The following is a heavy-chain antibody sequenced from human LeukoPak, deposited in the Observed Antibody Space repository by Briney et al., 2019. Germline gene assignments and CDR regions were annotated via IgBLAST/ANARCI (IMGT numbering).Heavy chain of an antibody. D-gene: IGHD6-19*01. V-gene: IGHV3-23*01. CDR2: INASGGNT. Sequence: GGSLRLSCAASGFTVSINYMTWVRQAPGKRLQWVSTINASGGNTYYAESVRGRFTISRDNSKDTLYLQLNSLTAEDTAIYYCAKPTSGGLAVSADWFDPWGQGTLVAVSS. CDR3: AKPTSGGLAVSADWFDP. CDR1: GFTVSINY. J-gene: IGHJ5*02.